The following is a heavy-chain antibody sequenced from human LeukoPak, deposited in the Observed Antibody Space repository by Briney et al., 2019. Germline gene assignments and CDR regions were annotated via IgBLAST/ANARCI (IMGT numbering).Heavy chain of an antibody. CDR1: GGSFSGYY. J-gene: IGHJ4*02. CDR3: ARLVVVAATQVAYYFDY. D-gene: IGHD2-15*01. Sequence: PSETLSLTCAVYGGSFSGYYWSWLRQPPGKGLEWIGEINHSGSTNYNPSLKSRVTISVDTSKNQFSLKLSSVTAADTAVYYCARLVVVAATQVAYYFDYWGQGTLVTVSS. V-gene: IGHV4-34*01. CDR2: INHSGST.